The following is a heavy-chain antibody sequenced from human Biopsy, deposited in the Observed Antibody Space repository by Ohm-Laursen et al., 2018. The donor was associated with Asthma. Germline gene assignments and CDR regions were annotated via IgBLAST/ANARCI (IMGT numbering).Heavy chain of an antibody. V-gene: IGHV1-46*02. D-gene: IGHD2-8*01. CDR3: ARARETTNYGDSDFDI. CDR2: INPRGAGT. CDR1: GFSFDNYF. Sequence: VASVKVSCKASGFSFDNYFMHWVRQAPGQGLEWMGIINPRGAGTRYAEKFRGRLIVTRDASTRTAFMDLRSLRSDDTAIYFCARARETTNYGDSDFDIWGQGTLITVSS. J-gene: IGHJ4*02.